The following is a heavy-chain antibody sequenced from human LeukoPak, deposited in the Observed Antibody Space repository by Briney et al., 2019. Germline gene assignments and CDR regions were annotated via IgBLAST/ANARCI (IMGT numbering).Heavy chain of an antibody. CDR2: ISGSGDRT. D-gene: IGHD3-22*01. CDR1: GFTFSTYA. CDR3: AKDLAYDSTDYHVVFDC. J-gene: IGHJ4*02. V-gene: IGHV3-23*01. Sequence: GGSLRLSCAASGFTFSTYAMSWVRQAPGKGLEWVSAISGSGDRTYHADSVKGRFTTSRDNSKNTLYLQMNSLRAEDTAIYYCAKDLAYDSTDYHVVFDCWGQGTLVTVSS.